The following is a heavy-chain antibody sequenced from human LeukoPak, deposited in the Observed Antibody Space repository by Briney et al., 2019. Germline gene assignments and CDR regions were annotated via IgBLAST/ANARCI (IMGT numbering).Heavy chain of an antibody. J-gene: IGHJ6*02. CDR1: GGSLTTYY. V-gene: IGHV4-59*08. D-gene: IGHD2-21*01. Sequence: KPSETLSLTCTVSGGSLTTYYWSWIRQPPGKGLEWLGYVYYSGTTTYNPSLKSRITISVDTSRDQFSLKLSSVTAADTAVYYCARQRTAPPLFTYYGMDVWGQGTTVTVPS. CDR3: ARQRTAPPLFTYYGMDV. CDR2: VYYSGTT.